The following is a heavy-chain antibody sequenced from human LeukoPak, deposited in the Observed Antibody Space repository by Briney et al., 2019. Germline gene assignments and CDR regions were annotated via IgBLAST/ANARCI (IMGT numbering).Heavy chain of an antibody. D-gene: IGHD5-12*01. V-gene: IGHV3-21*01. Sequence: GGSLRLSCAASGFTVSSNYMSWVRQAPGQRLEWISSITSSSSYVFYADSVRGRFTISRDNAKNSLYLQIDSLRAEDTAVYYCARDPYSGYYGTYYYYYMDVWGKGTTVTISS. J-gene: IGHJ6*03. CDR2: ITSSSSYV. CDR1: GFTVSSNY. CDR3: ARDPYSGYYGTYYYYYMDV.